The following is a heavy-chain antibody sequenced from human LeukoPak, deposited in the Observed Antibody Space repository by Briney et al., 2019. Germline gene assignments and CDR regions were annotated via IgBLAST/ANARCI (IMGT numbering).Heavy chain of an antibody. D-gene: IGHD2-2*01. J-gene: IGHJ4*02. CDR3: ARKHPRTVVPAATNDY. CDR2: MNPNSGNT. V-gene: IGHV1-8*01. Sequence: SVKVSCKASGYTFTSYDINWVRQATGQGLEWMGWMNPNSGNTGYAQKFQGRVTMTRNTSISTAYMELSSLRSEDTAVYYCARKHPRTVVPAATNDYWGQGTLVTVSS. CDR1: GYTFTSYD.